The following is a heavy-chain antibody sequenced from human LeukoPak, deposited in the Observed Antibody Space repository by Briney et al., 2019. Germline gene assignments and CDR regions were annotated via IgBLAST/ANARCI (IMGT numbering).Heavy chain of an antibody. D-gene: IGHD3-9*01. J-gene: IGHJ6*02. Sequence: GASVKVSCKASGYTFTGYYMHWVRQAPGQGLEWMGWINPNSGGTNYAQKFQGRVTMTRDTSISTAYMELSRLRSDDTAVYYCARDDWYPYYYSGMDVWGQGTTVTVSS. V-gene: IGHV1-2*02. CDR2: INPNSGGT. CDR1: GYTFTGYY. CDR3: ARDDWYPYYYSGMDV.